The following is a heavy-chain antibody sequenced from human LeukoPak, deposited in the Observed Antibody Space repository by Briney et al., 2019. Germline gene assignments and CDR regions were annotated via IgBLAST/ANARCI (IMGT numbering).Heavy chain of an antibody. Sequence: GASVKVSCKASGYTFTSYYMHWVRQAPGQGLEWMGWINPNSGGTNSAQKFQGRVTMTRDPSITTAYMELSRLRSDDTAVYYCAIGIITRATAGLGYWGQGTLVTVSS. CDR3: AIGIITRATAGLGY. J-gene: IGHJ4*02. V-gene: IGHV1-2*02. CDR1: GYTFTSYY. CDR2: INPNSGGT. D-gene: IGHD3/OR15-3a*01.